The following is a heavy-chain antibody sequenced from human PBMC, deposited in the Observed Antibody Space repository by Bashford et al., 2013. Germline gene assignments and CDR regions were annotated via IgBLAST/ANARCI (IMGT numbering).Heavy chain of an antibody. CDR3: ARINSNSGFDY. J-gene: IGHJ4*02. D-gene: IGHD6-6*01. CDR2: INPNSGVT. CDR1: GYTFTDYY. V-gene: IGHV1-2*02. Sequence: ASVKVSCKASGYTFTDYYMHWVRQAPGQGLEWMGWINPNSGVTNYAQKFQGRVTMTRDTSISTVYMELSSLTSDDTAVYYCARINSNSGFDYWGQGTLVTVSS.